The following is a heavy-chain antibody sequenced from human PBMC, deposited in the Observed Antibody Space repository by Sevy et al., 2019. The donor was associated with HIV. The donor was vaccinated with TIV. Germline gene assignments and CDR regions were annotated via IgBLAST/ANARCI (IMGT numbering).Heavy chain of an antibody. J-gene: IGHJ4*02. V-gene: IGHV1-69*06. Sequence: ASVKVSCKASGGTFSSYAISWVRQAPGQGLEWMGGIIPIFRTANYAQKFQGRVTITADKSTSTAYMELSSLRSEDMAVYYCARGAGYYDSSGYYYFDYWGQGTLVTVSS. CDR1: GGTFSSYA. CDR3: ARGAGYYDSSGYYYFDY. D-gene: IGHD3-22*01. CDR2: IIPIFRTA.